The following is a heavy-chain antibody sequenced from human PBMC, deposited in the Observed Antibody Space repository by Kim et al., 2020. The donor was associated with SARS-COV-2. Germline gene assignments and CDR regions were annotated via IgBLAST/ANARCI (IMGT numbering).Heavy chain of an antibody. CDR3: VKDFDTTGTTI. D-gene: IGHD1-1*01. V-gene: IGHV3-64D*06. J-gene: IGHJ4*02. CDR2: IDSNGRST. CDR1: GFTFRTSV. Sequence: GGSLRLSCSASGFTFRTSVMHWVRQAPGKGLEYVSSIDSNGRSTYYTDSVERRFTIARGNSKNTLYLQMSSLRAEDTALYYCVKDFDTTGTTIWGQGTLVAVSS.